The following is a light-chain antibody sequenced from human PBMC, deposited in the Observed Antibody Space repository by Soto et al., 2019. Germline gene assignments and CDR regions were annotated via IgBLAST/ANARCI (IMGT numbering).Light chain of an antibody. Sequence: DIQMTQPPSTLSASVGDRVTITCRASQTISTWLAWYQQKPGKAPKLLIYKESSLESGVPSRFSGSGSGTEFTLTITSLQPDDFATYYCQQYNGFSRTFGQGTTVDI. CDR1: QTISTW. J-gene: IGKJ1*01. CDR3: QQYNGFSRT. V-gene: IGKV1-5*03. CDR2: KES.